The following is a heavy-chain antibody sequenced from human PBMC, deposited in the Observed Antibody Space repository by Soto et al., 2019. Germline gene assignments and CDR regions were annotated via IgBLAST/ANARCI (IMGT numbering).Heavy chain of an antibody. CDR2: ISYDGSNK. CDR1: GFTFSSYA. V-gene: IGHV3-30-3*01. J-gene: IGHJ3*02. CDR3: ARPTENYYDSSGYWDAFDI. Sequence: GGSLRLSCAASGFTFSSYAMHWVRQAPGKGLEWVAVISYDGSNKYYADSVKGRFTISRDNSKNTLYLQMNSLRAEDTAVYYCARPTENYYDSSGYWDAFDIWGQGTMVTVSS. D-gene: IGHD3-22*01.